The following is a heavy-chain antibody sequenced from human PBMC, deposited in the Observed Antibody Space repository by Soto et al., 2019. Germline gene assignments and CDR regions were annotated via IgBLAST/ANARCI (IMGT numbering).Heavy chain of an antibody. J-gene: IGHJ4*02. V-gene: IGHV4-39*01. CDR2: IYYSGST. CDR3: AGFVVPASRNSDFDY. CDR1: GISVSTSDYY. Sequence: SETLSLTCTVSGISVSTSDYYWGWVRQPPGKRLDWIGNIYYSGSTFYNPSLRSRVTISVDTSKNQFSLKLNSVTAADTAVYFCAGFVVPASRNSDFDYWGQGTLVTVSS. D-gene: IGHD2-15*01.